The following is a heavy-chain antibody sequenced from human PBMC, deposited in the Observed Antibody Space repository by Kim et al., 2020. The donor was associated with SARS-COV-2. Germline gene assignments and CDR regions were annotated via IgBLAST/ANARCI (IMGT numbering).Heavy chain of an antibody. CDR2: INTNTGNP. D-gene: IGHD3-10*01. Sequence: ASVKVSCKASGNTFSSYAMSWVRQAPGQGLEWMGWINTNTGNPTFAQGFTGRFVFSLDTSVSTTYLQITSLKSEDTAVYYCASSMVYGVISAFDLWGQGTMVTVSS. V-gene: IGHV7-4-1*02. J-gene: IGHJ3*01. CDR1: GNTFSSYA. CDR3: ASSMVYGVISAFDL.